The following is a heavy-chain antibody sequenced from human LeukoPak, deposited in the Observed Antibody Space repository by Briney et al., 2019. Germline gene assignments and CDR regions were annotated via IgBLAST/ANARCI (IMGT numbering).Heavy chain of an antibody. CDR1: GFTFSSYA. CDR2: ISYDGSNK. V-gene: IGHV3-30-3*02. Sequence: GGSLRLSCAASGFTFSSYAMSWVRQAPGKGLEWVAVISYDGSNKYYADSVKGRFTISRDNSKSTLYLQVNSLRAEDTAVYYCAKIAFSGSYYGGFDYWGQGTLVTVSS. CDR3: AKIAFSGSYYGGFDY. J-gene: IGHJ4*02. D-gene: IGHD1-26*01.